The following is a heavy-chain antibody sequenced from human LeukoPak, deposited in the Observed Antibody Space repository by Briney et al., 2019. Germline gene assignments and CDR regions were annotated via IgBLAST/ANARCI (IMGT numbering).Heavy chain of an antibody. V-gene: IGHV4-34*01. Sequence: PSETLSLTCAVYGGSFSGYYWSWIRQPPGKGLEWIGEINHSGSTNYNPSLKSRVTMSVDTSKNQFSLKLSSVTAADTAVYYCARVGVVVPAAGLYYYYGMDVWGQGTTVTVSS. CDR2: INHSGST. J-gene: IGHJ6*02. D-gene: IGHD2-2*01. CDR3: ARVGVVVPAAGLYYYYGMDV. CDR1: GGSFSGYY.